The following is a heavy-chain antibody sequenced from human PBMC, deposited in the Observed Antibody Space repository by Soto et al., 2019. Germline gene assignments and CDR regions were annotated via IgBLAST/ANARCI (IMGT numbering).Heavy chain of an antibody. D-gene: IGHD4-4*01. J-gene: IGHJ6*02. V-gene: IGHV4-61*01. Sequence: SETLSLTCTVSGGSVSSGSYYWSWIRQPPGKGLEWIGSIYYSGSTNYNPSLKSRVTISVDTSRNQFSLKLNSVTAADTAVYYCARATYSNYGYYHYGVDVWGQGTTVT. CDR2: IYYSGST. CDR1: GGSVSSGSYY. CDR3: ARATYSNYGYYHYGVDV.